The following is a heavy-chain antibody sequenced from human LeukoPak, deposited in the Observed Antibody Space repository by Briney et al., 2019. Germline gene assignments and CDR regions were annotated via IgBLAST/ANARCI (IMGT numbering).Heavy chain of an antibody. CDR2: ISGSGVTT. D-gene: IGHD1-26*01. V-gene: IGHV3-23*01. Sequence: GGSLRLSCVASGFTFSSYAMSWVRQAPGKGLEWVSAISGSGVTTHYAGSVKGRFSISRDNSKNTLYLQMNSLRAEDTALYYCGKKVVVGATSPYSDFQDWGQGTLVTVSS. CDR3: GKKVVVGATSPYSDFQD. J-gene: IGHJ1*01. CDR1: GFTFSSYA.